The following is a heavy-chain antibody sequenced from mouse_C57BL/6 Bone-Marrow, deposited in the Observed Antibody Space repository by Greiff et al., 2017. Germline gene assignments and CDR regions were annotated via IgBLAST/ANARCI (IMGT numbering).Heavy chain of an antibody. V-gene: IGHV1-50*01. CDR1: GYTFTSYW. CDR2: IDPSDSYT. D-gene: IGHD1-1*01. J-gene: IGHJ1*03. Sequence: QVQLQQSGAELVKPGASVKLSCKASGYTFTSYWMQWVKQRPGQGLEWIGEIDPSDSYTNYNQKFKGKATLTVDTSSSTAYMQLSSLTSEDSAVYYCARDSYYGSSYGWYFDVWGTGTTVTVSS. CDR3: ARDSYYGSSYGWYFDV.